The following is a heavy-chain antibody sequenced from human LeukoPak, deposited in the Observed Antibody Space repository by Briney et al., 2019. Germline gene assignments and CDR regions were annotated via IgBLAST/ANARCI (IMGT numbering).Heavy chain of an antibody. CDR3: TAGGKYYDFWSGPPGAGIHDY. J-gene: IGHJ4*02. D-gene: IGHD3-3*01. CDR1: GFTFSSYA. V-gene: IGHV3-49*04. Sequence: GGSLRLSCAASGFTFSSYAMSWVRQAPGKGLEWVGFIRSKAYGGTTEYAASVKGRFTISRDDSKSIAYLQMNSLKTEDTAVYYCTAGGKYYDFWSGPPGAGIHDYWGQGTLVTVSS. CDR2: IRSKAYGGTT.